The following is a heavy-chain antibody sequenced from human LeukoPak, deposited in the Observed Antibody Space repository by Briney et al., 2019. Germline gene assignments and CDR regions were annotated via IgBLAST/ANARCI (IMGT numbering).Heavy chain of an antibody. CDR3: ARDWFDP. V-gene: IGHV1-46*01. CDR2: INPSGGST. Sequence: GASVPVSCQASGYTFTNYYMHWVRQAPGQGLEWMGIINPSGGSTSYAQKFQGRVTMTRDMSTSTVYMELSSLRSEDTAVYYCARDWFDPWGQGTLVTVSS. J-gene: IGHJ5*02. CDR1: GYTFTNYY.